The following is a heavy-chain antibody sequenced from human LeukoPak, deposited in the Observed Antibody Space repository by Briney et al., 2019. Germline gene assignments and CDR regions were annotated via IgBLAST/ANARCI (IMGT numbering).Heavy chain of an antibody. D-gene: IGHD3-3*01. J-gene: IGHJ4*02. CDR1: GFTFTNYG. V-gene: IGHV3-33*01. CDR2: IWYDGSKT. Sequence: GGSLRLSCTTSGFTFTNYGINWVRQAPGKGLEWVAAIWYDGSKTSYTDSVKGRFTVSRDISKNTVYLQMSSLRAEDTAVYYCATDRGWRTSGYYLYYFEYWGQGTLVTYSS. CDR3: ATDRGWRTSGYYLYYFEY.